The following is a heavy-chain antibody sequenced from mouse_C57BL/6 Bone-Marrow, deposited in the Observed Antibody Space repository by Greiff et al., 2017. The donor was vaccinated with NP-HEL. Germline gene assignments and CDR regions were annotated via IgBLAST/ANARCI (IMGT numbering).Heavy chain of an antibody. D-gene: IGHD1-1*01. CDR1: GFNIKDDY. V-gene: IGHV14-4*01. Sequence: EVQLHQSGAELVRPGASVKLSCTASGFNIKDDYMHWVKQRPEQGLEWIGWIDPENGDTEYASKFQGKATITADTSSNTAYLQLSSLTSEDTAVYYCTTYGSSYDYFDYWGQGTTLTVSS. J-gene: IGHJ2*01. CDR2: IDPENGDT. CDR3: TTYGSSYDYFDY.